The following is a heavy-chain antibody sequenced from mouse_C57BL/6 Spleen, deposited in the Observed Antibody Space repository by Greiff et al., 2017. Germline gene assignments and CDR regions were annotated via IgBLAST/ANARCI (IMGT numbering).Heavy chain of an antibody. D-gene: IGHD2-2*01. CDR3: ARWDGYDGRPFDY. CDR2: IYPGDGDT. CDR1: GYAFSSYW. V-gene: IGHV1-80*01. J-gene: IGHJ2*01. Sequence: VQLQQSGAELVKPGASVKISCKASGYAFSSYWMNWVKQRPGKGLEWIGQIYPGDGDTNYIGKFKGKATLTADKSSSTAYMQLSSLTSEDSAVYFCARWDGYDGRPFDYWGQGTTRTVSS.